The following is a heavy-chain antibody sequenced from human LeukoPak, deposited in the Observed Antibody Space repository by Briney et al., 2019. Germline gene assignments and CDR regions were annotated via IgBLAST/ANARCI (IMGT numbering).Heavy chain of an antibody. Sequence: SETLSLTCTVSGGSISSYYWSWIRPPPGKGLEWIGYIYYSGSTNYNPSLKSRVTISVDTSKNQFSLKLSSVTAADAAVYYCARQGHWTYDPWGQGTLVTVSS. V-gene: IGHV4-59*08. CDR2: IYYSGST. CDR3: ARQGHWTYDP. D-gene: IGHD3/OR15-3a*01. J-gene: IGHJ5*02. CDR1: GGSISSYY.